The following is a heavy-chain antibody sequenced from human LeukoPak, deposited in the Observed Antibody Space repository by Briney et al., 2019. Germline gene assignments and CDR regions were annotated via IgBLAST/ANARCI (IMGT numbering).Heavy chain of an antibody. D-gene: IGHD5-18*01. J-gene: IGHJ5*02. CDR3: ARDGGYSYGYSEWFDP. CDR1: GGSFSGYY. CDR2: INHSGST. V-gene: IGHV4-34*01. Sequence: SETLSLTCAVYGGSFSGYYWSWIRQPPGKGLEWIGEINHSGSTNYNPSLKSRVTISVDTSKNQFSLKLSSVTAADTAVYYCARDGGYSYGYSEWFDPWGQGTLVTVSS.